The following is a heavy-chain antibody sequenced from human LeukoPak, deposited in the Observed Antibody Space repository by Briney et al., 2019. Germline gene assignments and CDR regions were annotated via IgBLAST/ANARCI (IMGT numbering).Heavy chain of an antibody. D-gene: IGHD6-19*01. V-gene: IGHV3-74*01. Sequence: PGGSLRLSCAASGFTFSSYWMNWVRQAPGKGLVWVSRIASDGSSTTYADSVKGRFSISRDNAKNTLYLQMNSLRDDDTAVFYCATDRGWYFDYWGQGTLVTVSS. CDR3: ATDRGWYFDY. J-gene: IGHJ4*02. CDR2: IASDGSST. CDR1: GFTFSSYW.